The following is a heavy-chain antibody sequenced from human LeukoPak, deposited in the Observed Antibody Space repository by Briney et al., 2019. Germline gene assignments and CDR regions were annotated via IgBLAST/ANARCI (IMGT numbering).Heavy chain of an antibody. CDR3: ASRYCTGVNCFAASYMCMDV. V-gene: IGHV3-7*01. J-gene: IGHJ6*03. CDR1: GLTFSRYW. Sequence: GGSLRLSCAASGLTFSRYWMTWFRQAPGKGLEWVADIKQDGSEKYYVDSVKGRFTISRDNADRSLYLQMTSLRVEDTAVYFCASRYCTGVNCFAASYMCMDVWGKGTTVTVSS. D-gene: IGHD2-8*02. CDR2: IKQDGSEK.